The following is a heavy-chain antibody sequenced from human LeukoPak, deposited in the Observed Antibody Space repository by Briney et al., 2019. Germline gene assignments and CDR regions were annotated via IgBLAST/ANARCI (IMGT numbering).Heavy chain of an antibody. V-gene: IGHV1-3*03. CDR2: INAGNGNT. CDR3: ARAYSSSWPGPFFDY. CDR1: GYTFTSYA. Sequence: GASVKVSCKASGYTFTSYAMHWVRQAPGQRLEWMGWINAGNGNTKYSQEFQGRVTITRDTSASTAYMELSSLRSDDMAVYYCARAYSSSWPGPFFDYWGQGTLVTVSS. J-gene: IGHJ4*02. D-gene: IGHD6-13*01.